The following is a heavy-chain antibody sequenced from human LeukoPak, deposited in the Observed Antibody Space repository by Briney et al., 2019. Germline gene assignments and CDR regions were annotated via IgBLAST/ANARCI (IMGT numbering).Heavy chain of an antibody. CDR2: IIPILGIA. D-gene: IGHD3-10*01. V-gene: IGHV1-69*04. J-gene: IGHJ5*02. CDR1: GGTFSSYA. CDR3: ASSWMVRGVIKWVDP. Sequence: ASVKVSCKASGGTFSSYAISWVRQAPGQGLEWMGRIIPILGIANYAQKFQGRVTITADKSTSTAYMELSSLRSEDTAVYYCASSWMVRGVIKWVDPWGQGTLVTVSS.